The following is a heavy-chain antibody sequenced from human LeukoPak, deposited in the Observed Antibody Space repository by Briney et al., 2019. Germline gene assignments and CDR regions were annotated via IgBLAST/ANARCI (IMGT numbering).Heavy chain of an antibody. CDR3: ASYVLGDAFDI. Sequence: GGSLRLSCAASGFTFSSYGMHWVRQAPGKGLEWVAVIWYDGSNKYYADSVKGRFTISRDNSKNTLYLQMNSLRAEDTAVYYWASYVLGDAFDIGGKGKMVTVSS. CDR2: IWYDGSNK. J-gene: IGHJ3*02. V-gene: IGHV3-33*01. D-gene: IGHD3-3*02. CDR1: GFTFSSYG.